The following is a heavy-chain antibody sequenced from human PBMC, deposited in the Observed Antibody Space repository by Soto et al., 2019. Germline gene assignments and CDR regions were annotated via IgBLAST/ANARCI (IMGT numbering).Heavy chain of an antibody. D-gene: IGHD2-8*02. V-gene: IGHV3-64*01. Sequence: EVQLVESGGNLAQPGGSLRLSCAASGFTFSTYPMHWVRQGPGTGLEYVAGISGNGGSTHYANSVKGRFTISRDNSKKTLYLQMGSLRAEDMAVYYCARDYRPGGVCYTIFDYWGQGTLVTVSS. CDR1: GFTFSTYP. CDR3: ARDYRPGGVCYTIFDY. J-gene: IGHJ4*02. CDR2: ISGNGGST.